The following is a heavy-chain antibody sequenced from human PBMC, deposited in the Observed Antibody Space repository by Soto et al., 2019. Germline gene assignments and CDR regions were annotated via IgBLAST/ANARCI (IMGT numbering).Heavy chain of an antibody. V-gene: IGHV3-30*18. CDR1: GFTFSSYG. CDR2: ISYDGSNK. D-gene: IGHD6-6*01. CDR3: AKDGYSSSSYYYYGMDV. Sequence: PGGSLRLSCAASGFTFSSYGMHWVRQAPGEGLEWVAVISYDGSNKYYADSVKGRFTISRDNSKNTLYLQMNSLRAEDTAVYYCAKDGYSSSSYYYYGMDVWGQGTTVTVS. J-gene: IGHJ6*02.